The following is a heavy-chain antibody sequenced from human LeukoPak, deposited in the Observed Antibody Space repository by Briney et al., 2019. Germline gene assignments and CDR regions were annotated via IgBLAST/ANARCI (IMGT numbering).Heavy chain of an antibody. D-gene: IGHD6-19*01. CDR2: ISSSISVI. CDR1: GFTFSSYS. CDR3: AREPPVPDTWYFDL. J-gene: IGHJ2*01. V-gene: IGHV3-48*01. Sequence: PGGSLRLSCAASGFTFSSYSMNWVRQAPGKGLEWVSYISSSISVIYYADSVKGRFTISRENAKNSLYLQMNDLTAGDTAIYYCAREPPVPDTWYFDLWGRGTLVTVSS.